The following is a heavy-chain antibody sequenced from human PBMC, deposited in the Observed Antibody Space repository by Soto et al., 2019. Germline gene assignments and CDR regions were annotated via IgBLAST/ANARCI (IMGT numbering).Heavy chain of an antibody. CDR3: ERETPYGSGSSGMDV. J-gene: IGHJ6*02. Sequence: ETLSRTCPVSGGSISVYYWTWIRLPPGKGLEWLGYISHSGSPSYHPSLKSRVTISVDRSKNQVSLKLKSVSAADTAVYYCERETPYGSGSSGMDVWGHGTKVTVYS. CDR2: ISHSGSP. V-gene: IGHV4-59*01. CDR1: GGSISVYY. D-gene: IGHD3-10*01.